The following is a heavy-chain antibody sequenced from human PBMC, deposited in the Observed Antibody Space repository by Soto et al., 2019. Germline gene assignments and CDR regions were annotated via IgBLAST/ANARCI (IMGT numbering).Heavy chain of an antibody. V-gene: IGHV3-21*06. CDR1: GFTFTRYS. J-gene: IGHJ4*02. CDR2: ISSTTNYI. CDR3: ARESEDLTSNFDY. Sequence: GGSLRLSCASSGFTFTRYSMNWVRQAPGKGLEWVSSISSTTNYIYYGDSMKGRFTISRDNAKNSLYLEMNSLRAEDTAVYYCARESEDLTSNFDYWGQGTLVTVSS.